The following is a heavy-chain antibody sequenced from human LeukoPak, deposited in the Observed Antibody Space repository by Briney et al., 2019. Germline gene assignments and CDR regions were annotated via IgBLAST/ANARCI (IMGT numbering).Heavy chain of an antibody. V-gene: IGHV3-21*01. Sequence: GGSLRLSCAASGFTFSSHSMNWVRQAPGKGLEWVSSISPSGNYIYYADSVEGRFTISRDNAKNSLYLQMNSLGAEDTAVYYCARDLSSSTSCYSYWDQGTLVTVSS. D-gene: IGHD2-2*01. CDR3: ARDLSSSTSCYSY. CDR1: GFTFSSHS. J-gene: IGHJ4*02. CDR2: ISPSGNYI.